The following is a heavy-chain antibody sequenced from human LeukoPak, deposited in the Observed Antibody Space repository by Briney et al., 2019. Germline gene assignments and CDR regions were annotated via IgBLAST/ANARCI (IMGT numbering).Heavy chain of an antibody. CDR3: GRGEVNPYFDH. V-gene: IGHV1-69*04. J-gene: IGHJ4*02. CDR2: IIPILGIA. D-gene: IGHD1-26*01. Sequence: GASVKVSCKASGGTFSSYAISWVRQAPGQGLEWMGRIIPILGIANYAQKFQGRVTITADKSTSTAYMELSSLRSEDTGGYLWGRGEVNPYFDHRGQGNPVH. CDR1: GGTFSSYA.